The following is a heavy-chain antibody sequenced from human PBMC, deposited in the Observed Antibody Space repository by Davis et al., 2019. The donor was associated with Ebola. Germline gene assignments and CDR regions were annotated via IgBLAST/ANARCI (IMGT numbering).Heavy chain of an antibody. CDR1: GYTFTSYG. D-gene: IGHD2-2*01. Sequence: AASVKVSCKASGYTFTSYGISWVRQAPGQGLEWMGWISAYNGNTNYAQKLQGRVTMTTDTSTSTAYMELRSLRSDDTAVYYCARVPIVVVPAALNYYYYGMDVWGQGTTVTVSS. CDR2: ISAYNGNT. J-gene: IGHJ6*02. CDR3: ARVPIVVVPAALNYYYYGMDV. V-gene: IGHV1-18*01.